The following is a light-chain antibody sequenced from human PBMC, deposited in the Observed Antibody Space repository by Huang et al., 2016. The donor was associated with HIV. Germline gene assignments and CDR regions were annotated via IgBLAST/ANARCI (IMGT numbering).Light chain of an antibody. Sequence: EIVLTQSPGTLSLSPGERATLSCRASQSGSSNYFAWYRQKPGQAPRLLIYGASTRATGIPDRFSGSGSETDFTLTVSRLEPEDFAVYYCQQCGSSPLTFGGGTRVEIK. V-gene: IGKV3-20*01. CDR2: GAS. CDR3: QQCGSSPLT. CDR1: QSGSSNY. J-gene: IGKJ4*01.